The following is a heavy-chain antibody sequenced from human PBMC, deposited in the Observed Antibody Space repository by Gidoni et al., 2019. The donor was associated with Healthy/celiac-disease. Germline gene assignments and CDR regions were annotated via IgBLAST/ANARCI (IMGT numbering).Heavy chain of an antibody. V-gene: IGHV1-3*01. CDR2: INAGNGNT. CDR3: ARDPEDYYDSSGYYSEYYFDY. CDR1: GYTFTSYA. Sequence: QVQLVQSGAEVQKPGASVKVSCQASGYTFTSYAMHWVRQAPGQRLEWMGWINAGNGNTKDSQKFQGRVTITRDTSASTAYMELSSLRSEDTAVYYCARDPEDYYDSSGYYSEYYFDYWGQGTLVTVSS. D-gene: IGHD3-22*01. J-gene: IGHJ4*02.